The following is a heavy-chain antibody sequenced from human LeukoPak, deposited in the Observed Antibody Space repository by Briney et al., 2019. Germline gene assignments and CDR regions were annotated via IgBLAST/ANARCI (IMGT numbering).Heavy chain of an antibody. CDR2: INPNSGGT. CDR3: ARRPYYYYYYMDV. J-gene: IGHJ6*03. CDR1: GYTFTGYY. V-gene: IGHV1-2*02. Sequence: ASAKVSCKASGYTFTGYYMHWVRQAPGQGLEWMGWINPNSGGTNYAQKFQGRVTMTRDTSISTAYMELSRLRPDDTAVYYCARRPYYYYYYMDVWGKGTTVTVSS.